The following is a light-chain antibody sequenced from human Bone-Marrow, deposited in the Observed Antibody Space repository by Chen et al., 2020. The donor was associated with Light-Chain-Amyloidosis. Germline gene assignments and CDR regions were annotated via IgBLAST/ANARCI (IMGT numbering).Light chain of an antibody. CDR3: QQSYSTPT. Sequence: DIQMTQSPSSLSASVGDRVTITCRASQSITKFLNWYQQKPGKGPKLLIYTASSLQSGVPSRFSGSGSGTDFSLTSSSVQPEDLATYYCQQSYSTPTFGGGTKLEIK. J-gene: IGKJ4*01. CDR1: QSITKF. V-gene: IGKV1-39*01. CDR2: TAS.